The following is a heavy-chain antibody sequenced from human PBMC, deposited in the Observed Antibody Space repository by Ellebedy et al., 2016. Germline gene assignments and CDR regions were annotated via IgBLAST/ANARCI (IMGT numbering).Heavy chain of an antibody. CDR3: ARDPGYSHDLGGDY. CDR2: IFYTGNT. V-gene: IGHV4-61*01. J-gene: IGHJ4*02. Sequence: SETLSLTXNVSGASVSSDSYFWSWIRQPPGKGLEWLGYIFYTGNTNYNPSVKSRVTISVDASKNQFSLTLRSVTAADTAVYYCARDPGYSHDLGGDYWGQGTLVTVSS. D-gene: IGHD5-12*01. CDR1: GASVSSDSYF.